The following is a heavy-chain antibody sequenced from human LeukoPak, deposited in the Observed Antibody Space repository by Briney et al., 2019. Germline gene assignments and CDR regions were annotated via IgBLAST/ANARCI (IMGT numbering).Heavy chain of an antibody. V-gene: IGHV1-18*01. CDR3: ARDFRYYYDSSGYHDY. Sequence: ASVKVSCKASGYTFTSYGISWVRQAPGQGLEWMGWISAYNGNTNYAQKLQGRVTMTTDTSTSTAYMELRSLRSDDTAVYYCARDFRYYYDSSGYHDYWGQGTLVTVSS. D-gene: IGHD3-22*01. J-gene: IGHJ4*02. CDR1: GYTFTSYG. CDR2: ISAYNGNT.